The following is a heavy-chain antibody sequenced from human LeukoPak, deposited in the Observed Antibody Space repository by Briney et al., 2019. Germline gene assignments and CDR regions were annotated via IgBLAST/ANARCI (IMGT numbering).Heavy chain of an antibody. CDR2: ISSSSSYI. D-gene: IGHD3-10*01. CDR3: ARGPMVRTNLFDY. Sequence: GGSLRLSCAASGFTFSSYTMNWVRQAPGKGLEWVSSISSSSSYIYYADSVKGRFTISRDNAKNTLYLQMNSLRAEDTAVYYCARGPMVRTNLFDYWGQGTLVTVSS. J-gene: IGHJ4*02. CDR1: GFTFSSYT. V-gene: IGHV3-21*01.